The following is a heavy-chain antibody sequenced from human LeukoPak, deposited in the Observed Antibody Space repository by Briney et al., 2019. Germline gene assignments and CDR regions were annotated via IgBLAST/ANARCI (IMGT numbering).Heavy chain of an antibody. CDR2: INHSGST. D-gene: IGHD2-2*01. Sequence: PSETLSLTCTVSGGSISSHYWSWIRQPPGKGLEWIGEINHSGSTNYNPSLKSRVTISVDTSKNQFSLKLSSVTAADTAVYYCARGYCSSTSCYYYFDYWGQGTLVTVSS. J-gene: IGHJ4*02. CDR3: ARGYCSSTSCYYYFDY. CDR1: GGSISSHY. V-gene: IGHV4-34*01.